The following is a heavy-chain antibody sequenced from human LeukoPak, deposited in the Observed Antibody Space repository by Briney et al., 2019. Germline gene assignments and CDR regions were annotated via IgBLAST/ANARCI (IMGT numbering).Heavy chain of an antibody. CDR3: LRDLNWSLDQ. CDR2: IKSDGITI. Sequence: GGSLRLSCAASGFTFSGYAMHWVRQAPGKGLVWVSRIKSDGITITYADSVKGRFTISRDNAKNTLYLQMNSLRAEDTAVYYCLRDLNWSLDQWGQGTLVTVSS. V-gene: IGHV3-74*01. CDR1: GFTFSGYA. D-gene: IGHD1-20*01. J-gene: IGHJ4*02.